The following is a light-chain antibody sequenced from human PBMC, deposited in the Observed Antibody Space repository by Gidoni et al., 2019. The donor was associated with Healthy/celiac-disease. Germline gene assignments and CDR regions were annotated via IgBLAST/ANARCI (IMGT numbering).Light chain of an antibody. Sequence: EIVMTQSPATLSVSPGERATLSCRASQSVRSNLAWYQQKPGQAPRLLIDGASTRATGIPARLSGSGSGTEFTLTISSLQSEDFAVYYCQQYNNWPPRTFGQGTKVEIK. V-gene: IGKV3-15*01. J-gene: IGKJ1*01. CDR3: QQYNNWPPRT. CDR2: GAS. CDR1: QSVRSN.